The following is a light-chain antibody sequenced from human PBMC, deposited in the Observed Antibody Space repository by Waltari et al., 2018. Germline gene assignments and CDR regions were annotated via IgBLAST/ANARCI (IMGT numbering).Light chain of an antibody. V-gene: IGKV1-6*01. Sequence: AIQMTQSPSSLSAYVGDRVTITCRASQGIRTELGWYQQIPGTAPKLLIYASTLEFGVPSRFSGSGSGTDFSLNIDGLQPEDFATYYCLQDYNYPLTFGGGTKVEIK. J-gene: IGKJ4*01. CDR3: LQDYNYPLT. CDR1: QGIRTE. CDR2: AS.